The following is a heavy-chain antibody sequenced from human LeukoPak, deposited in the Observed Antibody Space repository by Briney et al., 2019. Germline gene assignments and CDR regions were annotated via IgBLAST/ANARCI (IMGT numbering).Heavy chain of an antibody. V-gene: IGHV4-59*01. D-gene: IGHD3-3*01. Sequence: SSETLSLTCTVSGGSITSYYWSWIRQPPGKGLEWIGYIYYSGSTNYNPSLKSRVTISVETSKNQFSLKLSSVTAADTAVYYCAGGYYDFWSGYYSGMGWDHWGQGTLVTVSS. CDR1: GGSITSYY. J-gene: IGHJ4*02. CDR3: AGGYYDFWSGYYSGMGWDH. CDR2: IYYSGST.